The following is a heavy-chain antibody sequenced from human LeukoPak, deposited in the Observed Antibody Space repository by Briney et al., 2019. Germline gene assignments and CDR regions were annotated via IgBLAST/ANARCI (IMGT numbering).Heavy chain of an antibody. J-gene: IGHJ4*02. V-gene: IGHV3-48*03. D-gene: IGHD1-26*01. CDR3: AKDRSYSGSYFNY. Sequence: PGGSLRLSCAASGFTFSSYEMNWVRQAPGKGLEWVSYISSSGSTIYYADSVKGRFSISRDNAKNTLYLQMNSLRAEDTAVYYCAKDRSYSGSYFNYWGQGTLVTVSS. CDR1: GFTFSSYE. CDR2: ISSSGSTI.